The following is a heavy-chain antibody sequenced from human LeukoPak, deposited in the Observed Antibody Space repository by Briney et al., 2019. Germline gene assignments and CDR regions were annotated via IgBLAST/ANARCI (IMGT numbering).Heavy chain of an antibody. J-gene: IGHJ4*02. D-gene: IGHD4-17*01. CDR1: GFTVSSNY. V-gene: IGHV3-53*01. CDR2: IYSGGST. CDR3: AREHRNGDPFDY. Sequence: GGSLRLSCAASGFTVSSNYMSWVRQAPGKGLEWVSVIYSGGSTYYADSVKGRFTISRDNSKNTLYLQMNSLRAEDTAVYYCAREHRNGDPFDYWGQGTLVTVSS.